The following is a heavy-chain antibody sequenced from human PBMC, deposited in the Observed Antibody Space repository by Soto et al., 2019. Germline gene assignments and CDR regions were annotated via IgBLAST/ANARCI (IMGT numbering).Heavy chain of an antibody. CDR3: AKVDISGDYAFDI. V-gene: IGHV3-23*01. CDR1: GFTFSSYA. J-gene: IGHJ3*02. CDR2: ISGSGGST. D-gene: IGHD3-22*01. Sequence: EVQLLESGGGLVQPGGSVRLSCAASGFTFSSYAMSWVRQAPGKGLEWVSAISGSGGSTYYADSVKGRFTISRDNSKNTLYLQMNSLRAEDTAVYYCAKVDISGDYAFDIWGQGTMVTVSS.